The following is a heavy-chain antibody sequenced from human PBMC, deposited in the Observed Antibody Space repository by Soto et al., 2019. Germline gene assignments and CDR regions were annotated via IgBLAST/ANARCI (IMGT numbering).Heavy chain of an antibody. CDR2: IWYNGSNK. CDR1: GFTFSSYG. J-gene: IGHJ6*02. Sequence: GGSLRLSCAASGFTFSSYGMHWVRQAPGKGLEWVAVIWYNGSNKYYADSVKGRLTISRDNSKNTLYLQMNSLRAEDTAVYYCATGPELGDYYYYYGMDVWGQGTTVTVSS. D-gene: IGHD7-27*01. CDR3: ATGPELGDYYYYYGMDV. V-gene: IGHV3-33*01.